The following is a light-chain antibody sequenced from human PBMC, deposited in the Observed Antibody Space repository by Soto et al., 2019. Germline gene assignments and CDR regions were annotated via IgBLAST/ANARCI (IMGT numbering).Light chain of an antibody. J-gene: IGLJ1*01. CDR2: DVS. V-gene: IGLV2-11*01. CDR3: CSYAGSYTFV. CDR1: SSDVGVYNH. Sequence: QSVLTQPRSVSGSPGQSVTISCTGTSSDVGVYNHVSWYQQYPGKAPKIMIYDVSKRPSGVPDRFSGSKSDNTASLTISGLQAEDEADYCCCSYAGSYTFVFGIGTKVTVL.